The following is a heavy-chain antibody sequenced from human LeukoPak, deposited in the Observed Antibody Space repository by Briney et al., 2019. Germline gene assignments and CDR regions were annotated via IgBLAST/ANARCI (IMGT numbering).Heavy chain of an antibody. Sequence: PGGTLRLSCAASGFTFSSYGMSWARQAPGKGLEWVASIDEDGSETNYVDSVTGRFTVSRDHAKNSLFLQMNSLRAEDTAVYYCVRYGRRANDQPFDVWGQGTMVTVSS. CDR3: VRYGRRANDQPFDV. V-gene: IGHV3-7*01. CDR1: GFTFSSYG. CDR2: IDEDGSET. D-gene: IGHD1-1*01. J-gene: IGHJ3*01.